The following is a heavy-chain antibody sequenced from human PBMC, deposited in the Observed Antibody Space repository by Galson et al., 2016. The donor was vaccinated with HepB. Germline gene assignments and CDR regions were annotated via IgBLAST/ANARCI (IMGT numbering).Heavy chain of an antibody. CDR1: GFTSSSFA. J-gene: IGHJ3*01. Sequence: SLRLSCAASGFTSSSFAMNWVRQAPGKGLEWVAGVSVSGSSTYYADSVRGRFTISRDNSKSTVYLQMDSLRGDDSAVYFCAKGLKFYGVLTGDAFDVWGQGTVVSVSA. CDR2: VSVSGSST. V-gene: IGHV3-23*01. D-gene: IGHD3-9*01. CDR3: AKGLKFYGVLTGDAFDV.